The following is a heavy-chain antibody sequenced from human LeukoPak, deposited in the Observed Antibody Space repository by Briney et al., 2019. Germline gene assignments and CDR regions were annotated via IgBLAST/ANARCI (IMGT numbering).Heavy chain of an antibody. D-gene: IGHD1-26*01. CDR3: ARANHGYSGSYSDAFDI. Sequence: GGSLRLSCAASGFTFDDYGMSWVRQAPGKGLEWVSGINWNGGSTGYADSVKGRFTISRDNAKNSLYLQMNSLRAEDTALYHCARANHGYSGSYSDAFDIWGQGTMVTVSS. J-gene: IGHJ3*02. CDR2: INWNGGST. V-gene: IGHV3-20*01. CDR1: GFTFDDYG.